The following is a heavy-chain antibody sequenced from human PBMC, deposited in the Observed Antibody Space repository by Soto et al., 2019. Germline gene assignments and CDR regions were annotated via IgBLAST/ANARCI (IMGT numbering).Heavy chain of an antibody. J-gene: IGHJ6*02. CDR2: INTDNGNT. Sequence: VSVKVSCKASGYTFTSSGIIWVRQAPGQGLERLGWINTDNGNTNYAQHLQGRVTLTTDTSTSTAYMDLRSLRSDDTAVYYCARDQGITTFGVYTMYYYGMDVWGPGTTVTVSS. D-gene: IGHD3-3*01. CDR3: ARDQGITTFGVYTMYYYGMDV. CDR1: GYTFTSSG. V-gene: IGHV1-18*01.